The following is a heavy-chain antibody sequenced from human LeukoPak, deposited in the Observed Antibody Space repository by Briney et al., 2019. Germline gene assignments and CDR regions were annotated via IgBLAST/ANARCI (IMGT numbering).Heavy chain of an antibody. CDR3: ARHSLWFGGFNWFDP. V-gene: IGHV4-34*01. J-gene: IGHJ5*02. CDR2: INHSGST. CDR1: GGPFSGYY. D-gene: IGHD3-10*01. Sequence: SETLSLTCAVYGGPFSGYYWSWIRQPPGKGLEWIGEINHSGSTNYNPSLKSRVTISVDTSKNQFPLKLSSVTAADTAVYYCARHSLWFGGFNWFDPWGQGTLVTVSS.